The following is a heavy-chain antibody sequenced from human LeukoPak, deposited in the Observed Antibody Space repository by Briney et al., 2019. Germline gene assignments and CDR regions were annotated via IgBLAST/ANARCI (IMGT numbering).Heavy chain of an antibody. J-gene: IGHJ4*02. D-gene: IGHD6-13*01. CDR2: IYYSGST. Sequence: PSETLSLTCTVSGGSISSYYWSWIRQPPGKGLEWIGYIYYSGSTNYNPSLKSRVTISVDTSKNQFSLKLSSVTAADTAVYYCARGGSSWYPLFDYWGQGTLVTVPS. V-gene: IGHV4-59*01. CDR1: GGSISSYY. CDR3: ARGGSSWYPLFDY.